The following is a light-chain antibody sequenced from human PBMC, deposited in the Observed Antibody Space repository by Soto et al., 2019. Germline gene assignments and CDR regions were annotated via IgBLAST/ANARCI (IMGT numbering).Light chain of an antibody. CDR1: QTINNY. J-gene: IGKJ4*01. CDR2: LTS. CDR3: QQLNNYPLT. V-gene: IGKV1-17*01. Sequence: DIQMTQSPSSLSASVGDRVTITCRASQTINNYLNWFQQKPGRAPKLLIYLTSTLESGVPSRFSGSGSDTEFTLTISSLQPEDFATYYCQQLNNYPLTFGGGTKVDIK.